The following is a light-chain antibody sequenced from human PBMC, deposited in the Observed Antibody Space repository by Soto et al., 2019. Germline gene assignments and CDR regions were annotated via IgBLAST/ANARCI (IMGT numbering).Light chain of an antibody. CDR2: GSS. CDR1: QSVASIY. J-gene: IGKJ2*01. CDR3: QHFGRSLFT. V-gene: IGKV3-20*01. Sequence: ETVLTQSQGTVSLSPGGRATRACMASQSVASIYLGWYQQKPGQAPRLIIFGSSTRATGLPDRFSGSWSGTDVTVTISRLEREDFAVYYCQHFGRSLFTVGQGTNLDIK.